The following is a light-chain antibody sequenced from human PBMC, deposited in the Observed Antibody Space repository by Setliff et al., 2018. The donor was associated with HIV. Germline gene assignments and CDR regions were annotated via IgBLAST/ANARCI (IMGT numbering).Light chain of an antibody. J-gene: IGLJ1*01. CDR1: SSDVGSYNL. Sequence: QSALTQPASVSGSPGQSITISCTGTSSDVGSYNLVSWYQQHPDKAPKVMIYEVSKRPSGVSNRFSGSKSGNTASLTISGLQAEDEADYYCCSFAGSSTFYVFGTGTKV. CDR2: EVS. V-gene: IGLV2-23*02. CDR3: CSFAGSSTFYV.